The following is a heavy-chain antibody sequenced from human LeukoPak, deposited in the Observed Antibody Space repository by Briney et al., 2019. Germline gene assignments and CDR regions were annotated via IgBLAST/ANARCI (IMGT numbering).Heavy chain of an antibody. CDR2: IKQDGGEK. V-gene: IGHV3-7*01. J-gene: IGHJ4*02. CDR1: GFTFSSYG. D-gene: IGHD2-8*02. Sequence: GVSLTLYCAASGFTFSSYGMHWVRQAPGQGLKWVANIKQDGGEKYYVDSVKGRFTIYRDNDKNSLYLQMNSLRAEDTAVYYCARDLIQVESSYFDYWGQGTLVTVCS. CDR3: ARDLIQVESSYFDY.